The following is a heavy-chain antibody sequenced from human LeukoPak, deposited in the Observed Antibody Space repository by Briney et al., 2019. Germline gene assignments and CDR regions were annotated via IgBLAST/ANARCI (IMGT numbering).Heavy chain of an antibody. CDR3: ATATYSGSYQYFDY. Sequence: ASVKVSCKVSGYTLTELSMHWVRQAPGKGREWMGGFDPEDGETIYAQKFQGRVTMTEDTSTDTAYMELSSLRSEDTAVYYCATATYSGSYQYFDYSGQGTLVTVSS. D-gene: IGHD1-26*01. J-gene: IGHJ4*02. V-gene: IGHV1-24*01. CDR1: GYTLTELS. CDR2: FDPEDGET.